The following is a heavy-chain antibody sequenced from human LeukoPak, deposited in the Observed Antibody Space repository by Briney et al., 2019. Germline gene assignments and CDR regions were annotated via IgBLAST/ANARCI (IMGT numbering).Heavy chain of an antibody. CDR3: ARAVDTAMAIGY. D-gene: IGHD5-18*01. CDR2: IYYSGST. Sequence: KPSETLSLTCTVSGGSISSGGYYWSWIRQHPGKGLEWIGYIYYSGSTYYNPSLKSRVTISVDTSKNQFSLKLSSVTAADTAVYYCARAVDTAMAIGYWGQGTLVTVSS. CDR1: GGSISSGGYY. V-gene: IGHV4-31*03. J-gene: IGHJ4*02.